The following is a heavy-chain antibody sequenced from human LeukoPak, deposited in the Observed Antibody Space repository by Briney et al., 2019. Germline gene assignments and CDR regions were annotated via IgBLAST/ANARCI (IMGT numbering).Heavy chain of an antibody. Sequence: PGGSLRLSCAASAFPFSRYWMTWVRQTPGKGLEWVANIKHDGSDAYYADSVSGRLTVSRDNAKNSLYLQMNSLRAEDTAVYYCVKGGWVHILDHWGQGALVTVSP. J-gene: IGHJ4*02. CDR1: AFPFSRYW. CDR3: VKGGWVHILDH. D-gene: IGHD2-21*01. CDR2: IKHDGSDA. V-gene: IGHV3-7*01.